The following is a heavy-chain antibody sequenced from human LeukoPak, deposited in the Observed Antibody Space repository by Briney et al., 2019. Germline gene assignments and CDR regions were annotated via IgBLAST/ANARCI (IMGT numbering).Heavy chain of an antibody. D-gene: IGHD2-21*01. CDR1: EFPFGTYW. CDR2: IVQDGSEK. CDR3: ARGFQGLDV. V-gene: IGHV3-7*05. J-gene: IGHJ6*02. Sequence: GGSLRLSCTASEFPFGTYWMTWVRQAPGKGLEWVGNIVQDGSEKYYVDSLKGRFTISRENTKNLLYLQMTSRRAEDTAVYYCARGFQGLDVWGQGTTVTVSS.